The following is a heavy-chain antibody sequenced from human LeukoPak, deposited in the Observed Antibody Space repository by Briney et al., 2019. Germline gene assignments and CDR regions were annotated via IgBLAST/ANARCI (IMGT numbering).Heavy chain of an antibody. J-gene: IGHJ4*02. CDR1: GGSISSSSYY. Sequence: SETLSLTCTVSGGSISSSSYYWGWIRQPPGKGLEWIGSIYYSGSTYYNPSLKSRVTISVDTSKNQFSLKLSSVTAADTAVYYCARDRWLQAQDYWGQGTLVTVSS. V-gene: IGHV4-39*02. CDR2: IYYSGST. CDR3: ARDRWLQAQDY. D-gene: IGHD5-24*01.